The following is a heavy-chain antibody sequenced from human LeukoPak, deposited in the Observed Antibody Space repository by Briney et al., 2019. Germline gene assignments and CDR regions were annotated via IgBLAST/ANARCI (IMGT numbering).Heavy chain of an antibody. CDR1: GGSISSYY. CDR3: ARSSYDILTGYSDY. D-gene: IGHD3-9*01. V-gene: IGHV4-4*07. Sequence: SETLSLTCTVSGGSISSYYWIWIRQPAGKGLEWIGRIYTSGSTNYNPSLKSRVTMSVDTFKNQFSLKLSSVTAADTAVYYCARSSYDILTGYSDYSGQGTLVTVSS. J-gene: IGHJ4*02. CDR2: IYTSGST.